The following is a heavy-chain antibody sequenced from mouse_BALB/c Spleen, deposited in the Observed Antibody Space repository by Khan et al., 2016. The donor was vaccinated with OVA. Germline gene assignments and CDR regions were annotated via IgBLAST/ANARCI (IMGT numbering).Heavy chain of an antibody. CDR1: GYTFTSYW. CDR3: ARIKKIVATYVVY. D-gene: IGHD1-1*01. Sequence: VQLQQSGAELEKAGASVKMSCKASGYTFTSYWMHWVKQRLGQGLEWFAETNPTNGRTYYNEKFNSKATLTVDKSSSTAYMLLSGPTFEDSSVYYCARIKKIVATYVVYWGQGTTLTVSS. J-gene: IGHJ2*01. CDR2: TNPTNGRT. V-gene: IGHV1S81*02.